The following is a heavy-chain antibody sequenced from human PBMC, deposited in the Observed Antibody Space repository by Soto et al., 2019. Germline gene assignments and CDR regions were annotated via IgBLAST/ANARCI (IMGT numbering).Heavy chain of an antibody. J-gene: IGHJ4*02. CDR2: ISYDGSNK. D-gene: IGHD2-15*01. V-gene: IGHV3-30*18. CDR3: AKGRRSCSGGSCYTLLY. Sequence: QVQLVESGGGVVQPGRSLRLSCAASGFTFSSYGMHWVRQAPGKGLEWVAVISYDGSNKYYADSVKGRFTISRDNSKNPLYLQMNSLRAQDTAVYYCAKGRRSCSGGSCYTLLYWGQGTLVTVSS. CDR1: GFTFSSYG.